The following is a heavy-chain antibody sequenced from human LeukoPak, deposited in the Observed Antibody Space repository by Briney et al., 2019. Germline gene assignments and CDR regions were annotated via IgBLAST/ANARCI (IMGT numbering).Heavy chain of an antibody. Sequence: GGSLRLSCAASGFTFSSYAMSWVRQAPGKGLEWVSAISGSGGSTYYADSVKGRFTISRDNSKNTLYLQMNGLRAEGTAVYYCAKGQWFGESSRGMDVWGQGTTVTVSS. CDR1: GFTFSSYA. CDR2: ISGSGGST. J-gene: IGHJ6*02. V-gene: IGHV3-23*01. D-gene: IGHD3-10*01. CDR3: AKGQWFGESSRGMDV.